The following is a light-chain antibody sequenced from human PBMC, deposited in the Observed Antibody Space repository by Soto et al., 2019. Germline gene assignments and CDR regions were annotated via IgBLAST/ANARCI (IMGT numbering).Light chain of an antibody. J-gene: IGKJ2*01. CDR3: HQPYSLPYT. CDR1: QSVLYNSNNKNY. V-gene: IGKV4-1*01. CDR2: WAS. Sequence: DIVMTQSPDSLAVSLGERATINCKSSQSVLYNSNNKNYLAWYHQKPGQTPKLLIYWASIRDSGVPDRFSCSGSGTDFTLTSSSLQAEDVAVSYCHQPYSLPYTFVQGTRLEIK.